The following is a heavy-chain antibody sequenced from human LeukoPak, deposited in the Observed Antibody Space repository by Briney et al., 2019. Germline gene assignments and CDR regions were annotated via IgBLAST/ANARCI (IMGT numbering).Heavy chain of an antibody. Sequence: PGGSLRLSCAASAFSLNAYNMNWVRQAPGKGLEWVSSISYTGTYIYYADSVKGRFTISRDNAQNSLYLQMNSLRAEDMAVYYCARGLPVGDAFDIWGQGTMVTVSS. CDR2: ISYTGTYI. CDR3: ARGLPVGDAFDI. CDR1: AFSLNAYN. V-gene: IGHV3-21*01. D-gene: IGHD1-26*01. J-gene: IGHJ3*02.